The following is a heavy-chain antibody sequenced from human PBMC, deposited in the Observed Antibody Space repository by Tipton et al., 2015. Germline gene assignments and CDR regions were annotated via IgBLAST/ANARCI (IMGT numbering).Heavy chain of an antibody. CDR1: GGSISSNKYY. CDR2: IYYSGRT. J-gene: IGHJ4*02. V-gene: IGHV4-39*01. CDR3: ASQDIVLMVYGFDY. Sequence: TLSLTCTVSGGSISSNKYYWGWIRQPPGKGLEWIGSIYYSGRTYYNPSLKSRATISVDTSKNQFSLRLSSVTAADTAVYYCASQDIVLMVYGFDYWGQGTLVTVSS. D-gene: IGHD2-8*01.